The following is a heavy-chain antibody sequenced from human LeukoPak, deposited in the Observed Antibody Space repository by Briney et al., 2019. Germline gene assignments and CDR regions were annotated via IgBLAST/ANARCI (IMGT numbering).Heavy chain of an antibody. D-gene: IGHD1-26*01. V-gene: IGHV3-21*01. J-gene: IGHJ4*02. Sequence: GGSLRLSCAASGFTFSSYSMNWVRQAPGKGLEWVSSISSSSSYIYYADSVKGRFTISRDNAKNSLYLQMNSLRAEDTAVYYCARGDSGSYYGSGRYFDYWGQGTLVTVSS. CDR3: ARGDSGSYYGSGRYFDY. CDR1: GFTFSSYS. CDR2: ISSSSSYI.